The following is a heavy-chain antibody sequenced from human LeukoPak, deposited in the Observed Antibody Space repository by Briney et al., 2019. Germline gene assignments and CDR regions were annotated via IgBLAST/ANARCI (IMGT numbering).Heavy chain of an antibody. CDR3: ATYGSGRGHTYYFDY. Sequence: SETLSLTCTVSGGSISSYYWSWIRQPPGKGLEWIGSIYYSGSTNYNPSLKSRVTISVDTSKNQFSLKLSSVTAADTAVYYCATYGSGRGHTYYFDYWGQGTLVTVSS. CDR1: GGSISSYY. V-gene: IGHV4-59*01. CDR2: IYYSGST. D-gene: IGHD3-10*01. J-gene: IGHJ4*02.